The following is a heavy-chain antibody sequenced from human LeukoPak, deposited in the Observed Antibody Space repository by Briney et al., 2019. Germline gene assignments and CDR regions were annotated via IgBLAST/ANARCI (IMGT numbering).Heavy chain of an antibody. CDR1: GFTFSAYW. D-gene: IGHD4/OR15-4a*01. CDR3: ARRAGAYSHPYDY. V-gene: IGHV3-53*01. J-gene: IGHJ4*02. Sequence: GGSLRLSCAASGFTFSAYWMTWVRQAPGKGLEWVSFIYSDNTHYSDSVKGRFTISRDNSKNTLYLQMNSLRAEDTAVYYCARRAGAYSHPYDYWGQGTLVTVSS. CDR2: IYSDNT.